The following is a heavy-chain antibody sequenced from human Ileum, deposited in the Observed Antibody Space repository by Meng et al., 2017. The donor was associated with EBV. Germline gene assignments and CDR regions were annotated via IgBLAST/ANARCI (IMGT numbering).Heavy chain of an antibody. D-gene: IGHD5-24*01. CDR1: GFPLTTSGLG. CDR2: IYWDDDK. J-gene: IGHJ4*02. V-gene: IGHV2-5*02. CDR3: AHSDPLEMATCFDY. Sequence: QRTLKGSGPTLVKPPQTVTLTCNFSGFPLTTSGLGVGWIRQPSGKALEWLALIYWDDDKRYSPSLKSRLTITKDTSKNQVVLTMTNMDPVDTATYYCAHSDPLEMATCFDYWGQGTLVTVSS.